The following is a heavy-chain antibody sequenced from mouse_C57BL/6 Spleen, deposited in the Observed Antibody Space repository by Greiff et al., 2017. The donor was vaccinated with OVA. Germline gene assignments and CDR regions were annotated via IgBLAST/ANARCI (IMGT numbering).Heavy chain of an antibody. CDR1: GYSITSGYY. V-gene: IGHV3-6*01. D-gene: IGHD1-1*01. J-gene: IGHJ4*01. Sequence: EVQVVESGPGLVKPSQSLSLTCSVTGYSITSGYYWNWIRQFPGNKLEWMGYISYDGSNNYNPTLKNRISITRDASKNQFFLKLNSVTTEDTAAYYCAREDSSYGYYAMDYWGQGTSVTVSA. CDR2: ISYDGSN. CDR3: AREDSSYGYYAMDY.